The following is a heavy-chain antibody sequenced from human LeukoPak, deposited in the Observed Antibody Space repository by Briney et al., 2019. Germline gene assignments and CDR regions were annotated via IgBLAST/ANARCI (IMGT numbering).Heavy chain of an antibody. CDR1: GASMSSSSFH. CDR2: IYYSGTT. V-gene: IGHV4-39*01. D-gene: IGHD1-26*01. J-gene: IGHJ4*02. Sequence: AETMSLTCTVSGASMSSSSFHGGRIRQPPGKGLEWIVSIYYSGTTNYNPSLRSRVTISVDTSKNQFSLKLALVAAADTAVYYCARHYSGTYRLMYYWGQGILVTVSS. CDR3: ARHYSGTYRLMYY.